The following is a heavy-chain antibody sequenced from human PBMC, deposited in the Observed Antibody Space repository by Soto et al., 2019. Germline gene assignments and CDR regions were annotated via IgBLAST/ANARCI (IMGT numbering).Heavy chain of an antibody. J-gene: IGHJ3*02. D-gene: IGHD6-19*01. CDR2: ISSSSSYI. Sequence: GGSLRLSCAASGFTFSSYSMNWVRQAPGKGLEWVSSISSSSSYIYYADSVKGRFTISRDNAKNSLYLQMNSLRAEDTAVYYCARDPPIAVAGTGAFDIWGQGKMVTV. CDR3: ARDPPIAVAGTGAFDI. V-gene: IGHV3-21*01. CDR1: GFTFSSYS.